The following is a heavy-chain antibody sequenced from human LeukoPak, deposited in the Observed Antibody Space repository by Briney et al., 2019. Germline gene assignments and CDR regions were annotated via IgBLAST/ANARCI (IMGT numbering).Heavy chain of an antibody. V-gene: IGHV3-23*01. J-gene: IGHJ4*02. Sequence: GGSLRLSCAASGFTFSTYSMGWVRQAPGKGLEWASVINNYGGSTFYADSVKGRFTISRDNSKNTLYLQMNSLRAEDTAVYYCARYWNDRYFDYWGQGTLVTVSS. CDR1: GFTFSTYS. CDR2: INNYGGST. D-gene: IGHD1-1*01. CDR3: ARYWNDRYFDY.